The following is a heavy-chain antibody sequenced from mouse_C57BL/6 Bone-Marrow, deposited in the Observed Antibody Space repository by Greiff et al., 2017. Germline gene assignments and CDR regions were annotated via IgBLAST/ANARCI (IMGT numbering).Heavy chain of an antibody. V-gene: IGHV1-53*01. CDR1: GYTFTSYW. CDR2: LNPSNGGT. J-gene: IGHJ1*03. CDR3: ARSSYSNYCWYFDG. D-gene: IGHD2-5*01. Sequence: QVQLQQPGTELVKPGASVKLSCKASGYTFTSYWMHWVKQRPGQGLEWIGNLNPSNGGTTYNEKFKSKATLTVDESSSTAYMQLSSLTSEDSAGYYCARSSYSNYCWYFDGWGTGTTVTVSS.